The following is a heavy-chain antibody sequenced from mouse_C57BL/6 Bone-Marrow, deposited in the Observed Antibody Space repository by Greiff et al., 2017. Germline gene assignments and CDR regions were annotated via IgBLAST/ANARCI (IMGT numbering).Heavy chain of an antibody. V-gene: IGHV1-31*01. D-gene: IGHD2-4*01. CDR1: GYSFTGYY. Sequence: VQLQQSGPELVKPGASVKISCKASGYSFTGYYMHWVKQSHGNILDWIGYIYPYNGVSSYNQKFKGKATLTVDKSSSAAYMELRSLTPEYSASYNCEREGNDYDWKGFDYWGQGTTLTVSS. CDR2: IYPYNGVS. CDR3: EREGNDYDWKGFDY. J-gene: IGHJ2*01.